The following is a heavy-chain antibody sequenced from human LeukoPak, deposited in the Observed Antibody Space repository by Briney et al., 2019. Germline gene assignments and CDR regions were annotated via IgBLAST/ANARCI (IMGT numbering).Heavy chain of an antibody. CDR2: ISYDGSNK. CDR1: GFTFSSYA. CDR3: ARDYPYYYYGMDV. J-gene: IGHJ6*02. D-gene: IGHD3-16*02. Sequence: GRSLRLSCAASGFTFSSYAMHWVRQAPGKGLEWVAVISYDGSNKYYADSVKGRFTISRDNSKNTLYLQMNSLRAEDTAVYYCARDYPYYYYGMDVWGQGTTVTVSS. V-gene: IGHV3-30-3*01.